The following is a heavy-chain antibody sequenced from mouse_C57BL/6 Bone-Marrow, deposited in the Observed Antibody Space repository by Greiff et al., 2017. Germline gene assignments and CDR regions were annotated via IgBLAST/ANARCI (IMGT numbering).Heavy chain of an antibody. CDR3: ARGMWAWFAY. Sequence: QVQLQQSGPGLVQPSQSLSITCTVSGFSLTSYGVHWVRQSPGTGLEWLGVIWSGGSTDYNAAFISRLSISKDNSKSQVFFKMNSLQADDTAIYYCARGMWAWFAYWGQGTLVTVSA. CDR1: GFSLTSYG. J-gene: IGHJ3*01. CDR2: IWSGGST. V-gene: IGHV2-2*01.